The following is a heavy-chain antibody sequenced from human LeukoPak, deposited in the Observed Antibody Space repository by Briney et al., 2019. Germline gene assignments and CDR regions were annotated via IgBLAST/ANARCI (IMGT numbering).Heavy chain of an antibody. Sequence: ASVKVSFKASGYTFTAYFMHWVRQVPGQGLEWMGRLNPKSGGTDYAQKFQGRVTMTRDTSISTAYLELSKLRSDDTAVYYCMRSVGSTNWYAYWGQGTQVIVSS. CDR2: LNPKSGGT. J-gene: IGHJ5*01. D-gene: IGHD2-15*01. CDR3: MRSVGSTNWYAY. CDR1: GYTFTAYF. V-gene: IGHV1-2*06.